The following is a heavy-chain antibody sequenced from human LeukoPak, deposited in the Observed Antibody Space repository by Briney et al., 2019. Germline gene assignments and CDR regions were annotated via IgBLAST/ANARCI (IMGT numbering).Heavy chain of an antibody. D-gene: IGHD1-14*01. CDR2: INSDGSNT. V-gene: IGHV3-74*01. Sequence: PGGSLTLSCAASGFTFSTYWMHWARQAPGKGLVWVSRINSDGSNTNYADSVKGRFTISRDNAKNTLYLQMDSLRAEDTAVYYCVQEINRGDRRYFDYWGQGTLVTVSS. CDR3: VQEINRGDRRYFDY. J-gene: IGHJ4*02. CDR1: GFTFSTYW.